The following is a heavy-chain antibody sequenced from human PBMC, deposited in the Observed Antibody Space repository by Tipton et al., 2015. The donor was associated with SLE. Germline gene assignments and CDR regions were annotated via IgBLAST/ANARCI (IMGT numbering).Heavy chain of an antibody. J-gene: IGHJ4*02. CDR3: ARLPAVRYYDSSGYFDY. D-gene: IGHD3-22*01. CDR1: GGSISSSGYY. Sequence: LRLSCTVSGGSISSSGYYWGWIRQPPGKGLEWIGNVYHSGNTYYNPSLKSRVTISVDTSKNQFSLKLSSVTAADTAVYYCARLPAVRYYDSSGYFDYWGQGSLVTVSS. V-gene: IGHV4-39*01. CDR2: VYHSGNT.